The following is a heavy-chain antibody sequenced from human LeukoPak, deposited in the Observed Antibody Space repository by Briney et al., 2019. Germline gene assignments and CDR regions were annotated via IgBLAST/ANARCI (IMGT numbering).Heavy chain of an antibody. CDR3: ARDLLWQNDYYYYMDV. V-gene: IGHV1-46*01. D-gene: IGHD2-15*01. Sequence: ASVKVSCKASGYTFTSYYMHWVRQAPGQGLEWMGIINPSGGSTSYAQKFQGRVTMTRDTSTSTVYMELSSLRSEDTAVYYCARDLLWQNDYYYYMDVWGKGTTVTISS. CDR2: INPSGGST. J-gene: IGHJ6*03. CDR1: GYTFTSYY.